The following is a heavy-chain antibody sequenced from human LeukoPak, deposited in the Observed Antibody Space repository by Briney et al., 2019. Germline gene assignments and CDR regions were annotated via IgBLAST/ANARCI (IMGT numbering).Heavy chain of an antibody. V-gene: IGHV4-34*01. J-gene: IGHJ4*02. CDR2: INHSGIT. D-gene: IGHD6-19*01. CDR3: ASDTVAGTG. CDR1: GGSFSDYY. Sequence: SETLSLTCAVSGGSFSDYYWSWIRQPPGKGLEWIGEINHSGITNYNPSLKSRVTISADASKNQFSLKLSSVTAADTSVYYCASDTVAGTGWGQGTLVTVSS.